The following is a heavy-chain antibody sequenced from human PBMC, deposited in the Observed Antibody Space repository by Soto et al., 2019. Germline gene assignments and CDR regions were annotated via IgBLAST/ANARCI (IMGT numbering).Heavy chain of an antibody. CDR1: GYSFNTYW. Sequence: GESLKISCKGSGYSFNTYWIAWVRQKSGKGLEWMGIIYPADSDARYSPSFQGQVTFSVDKSITTAYLQWSSLKASDTAVYYCPSPNSPYSAVDVWGEGTTVTV. D-gene: IGHD2-15*01. CDR3: PSPNSPYSAVDV. CDR2: IYPADSDA. V-gene: IGHV5-51*01. J-gene: IGHJ6*02.